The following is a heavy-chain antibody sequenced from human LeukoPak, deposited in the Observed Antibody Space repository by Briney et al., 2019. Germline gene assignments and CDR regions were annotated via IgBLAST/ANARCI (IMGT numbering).Heavy chain of an antibody. J-gene: IGHJ4*02. D-gene: IGHD2-15*01. V-gene: IGHV1-69*04. CDR1: GGTFSSYA. CDR2: VIPILGIA. Sequence: GASVKVSCKASGGTFSSYAISWVRQAPGQGLEWMGRVIPILGIANYAQKFQGRVTITADKSTSTAYMELSSLRSEDTAVYYCARGGDGVYCSGGSCSVDYWGQGTLVTVSS. CDR3: ARGGDGVYCSGGSCSVDY.